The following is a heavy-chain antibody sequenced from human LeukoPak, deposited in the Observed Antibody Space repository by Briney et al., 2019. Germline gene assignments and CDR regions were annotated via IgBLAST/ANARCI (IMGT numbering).Heavy chain of an antibody. CDR3: ARDKSGTRSAFDI. V-gene: IGHV4-59*12. J-gene: IGHJ3*02. Sequence: KPSETLSLTCTVSGGSISSYYWSWIRQPPGKGLEWIGYIYHSGSTNYNPSLKSRVTISVDKSKNQFSLKLSSVTAADTAVYYCARDKSGTRSAFDIWGQGTMVTVSS. D-gene: IGHD1-26*01. CDR2: IYHSGST. CDR1: GGSISSYY.